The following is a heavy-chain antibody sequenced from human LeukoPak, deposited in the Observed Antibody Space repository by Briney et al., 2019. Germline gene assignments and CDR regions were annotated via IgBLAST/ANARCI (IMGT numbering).Heavy chain of an antibody. CDR2: IYYSGST. D-gene: IGHD3-10*01. CDR3: ARSLPSDYYGSGSHDY. CDR1: GGSISSYY. V-gene: IGHV4-59*01. Sequence: PSETLSLTCTVSGGSISSYYWSWIRQPPGKGLEWLGYIYYSGSTNYNPSLKSRVTISVDTSKNQFSLKLSSVTAADTAVYYCARSLPSDYYGSGSHDYWGQGTLVTVSS. J-gene: IGHJ4*02.